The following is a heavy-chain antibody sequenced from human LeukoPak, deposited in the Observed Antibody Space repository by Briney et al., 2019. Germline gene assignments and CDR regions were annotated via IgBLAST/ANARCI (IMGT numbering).Heavy chain of an antibody. J-gene: IGHJ4*02. V-gene: IGHV4-39*07. Sequence: PSETLSLTCTVSGGSISSGGYYWSWIRQPPGKGLEWIGEINHSGSTNYNPSLKSRVTISVDTSKNQFSLKLSSVTAADTAVYYCARDPHGGSIDYWGQGTLVTVSS. CDR2: INHSGST. D-gene: IGHD4-23*01. CDR1: GGSISSGGYY. CDR3: ARDPHGGSIDY.